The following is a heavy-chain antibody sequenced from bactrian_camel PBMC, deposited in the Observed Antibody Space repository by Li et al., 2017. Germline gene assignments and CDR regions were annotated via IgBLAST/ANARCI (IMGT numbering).Heavy chain of an antibody. Sequence: HVQLVESGGGSVQAGGSLRLSCVSSTGHTGRSYCMAWFRQAPGKEREGVAAIDSDGSTSYAGSVKGRFTISKDNAKNTLYLQMNSLKPEDTAMYYCAGDKTYVGRCPEGFGYWGQGTQVTVS. D-gene: IGHD6*01. CDR2: IDSDGST. J-gene: IGHJ6*01. CDR3: AGDKTYVGRCPEGFGY. CDR1: GHTGRSYC. V-gene: IGHV3S55*01.